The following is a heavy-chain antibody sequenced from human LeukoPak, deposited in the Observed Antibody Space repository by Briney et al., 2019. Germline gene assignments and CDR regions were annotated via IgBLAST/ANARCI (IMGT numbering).Heavy chain of an antibody. J-gene: IGHJ4*02. CDR3: ARAIDASSPVVY. CDR2: ISAYNGNT. V-gene: IGHV1-18*01. D-gene: IGHD1-26*01. CDR1: GYTFTSYG. Sequence: GASVKVSCKASGYTFTSYGISWVRQAPGQGLEWMGWISAYNGNTNYAQKFQGRVTITADESTSTAYMELSSLKSEDTAVYYCARAIDASSPVVYWGQGTLVTVSS.